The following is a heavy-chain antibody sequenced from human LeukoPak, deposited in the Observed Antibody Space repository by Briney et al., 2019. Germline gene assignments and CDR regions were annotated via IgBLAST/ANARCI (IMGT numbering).Heavy chain of an antibody. CDR3: ARDAGTYSVDY. CDR1: GYTLTSHK. D-gene: IGHD1-26*01. Sequence: ASVKVSCKASGYTLTSHKMHWVRQAPGQGLEWMGIIKPSGGSTVYAQQFQGRVTMTRDTSTSTVHMELSSLTFVDTAVYYCARDAGTYSVDYWGQGTLVTVSS. V-gene: IGHV1-46*01. J-gene: IGHJ4*02. CDR2: IKPSGGST.